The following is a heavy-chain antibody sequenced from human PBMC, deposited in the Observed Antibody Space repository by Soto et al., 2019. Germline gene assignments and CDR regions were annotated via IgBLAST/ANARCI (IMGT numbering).Heavy chain of an antibody. Sequence: PSETLSLTCAVSGGSIRSSHSWSWVRQPPGKGLELIGEIYQSGSTNYNPSLKSRVTISVDKSKNQFSLELKSVTAADTAVYFCARAVALPVLFYFADWGDGTLVPVSS. CDR2: IYQSGST. CDR3: ARAVALPVLFYFAD. V-gene: IGHV4-4*02. J-gene: IGHJ4*01. D-gene: IGHD2-8*01. CDR1: GGSIRSSHS.